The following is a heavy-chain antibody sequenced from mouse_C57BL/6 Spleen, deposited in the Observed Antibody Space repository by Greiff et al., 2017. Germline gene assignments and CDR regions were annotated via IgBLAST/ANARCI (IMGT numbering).Heavy chain of an antibody. Sequence: VQLQQPGAELVKPGASVKLSCKASGYTFTSYWMQWVKQRPGQGLEWIGEIDPSDSYTNYNQKFKGKATLTVDTSSSTDYMQLSSLTSVSTAVYYCARARLRLGFAYWGQGTLVTVSA. J-gene: IGHJ3*01. CDR1: GYTFTSYW. D-gene: IGHD2-4*01. CDR3: ARARLRLGFAY. CDR2: IDPSDSYT. V-gene: IGHV1-50*01.